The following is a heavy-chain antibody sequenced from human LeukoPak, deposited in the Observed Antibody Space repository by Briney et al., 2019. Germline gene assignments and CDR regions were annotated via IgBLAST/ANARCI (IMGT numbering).Heavy chain of an antibody. Sequence: GGSLRLSCAASGFTFSSYSMNWVRQAPGKGLEWVSSISSSSSYIYYADSVKGRFTISRDNAKNSLYLQMNSLRAEDTAVYYCARDLGGDSSAMAGAFDIWRQGTMVTVSS. J-gene: IGHJ3*02. V-gene: IGHV3-21*01. D-gene: IGHD3-22*01. CDR3: ARDLGGDSSAMAGAFDI. CDR1: GFTFSSYS. CDR2: ISSSSSYI.